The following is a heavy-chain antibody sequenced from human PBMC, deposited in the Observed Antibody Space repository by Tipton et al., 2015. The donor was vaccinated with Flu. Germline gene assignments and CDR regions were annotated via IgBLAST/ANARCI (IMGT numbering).Heavy chain of an antibody. D-gene: IGHD4-11*01. CDR1: GVSITDFY. CDR3: ARRDYSNYVSEPKNWFDP. CDR2: VYHRGNT. Sequence: TLSLTCTVSGVSITDFYCSWIRQPPGKGLEWIGNVYHRGNTYHNPSLKSRVTMSVDTSNNQFSLKLSSVTAADTAVYYCARRDYSNYVSEPKNWFDPWGQGTLVTVSS. J-gene: IGHJ5*02. V-gene: IGHV4-59*04.